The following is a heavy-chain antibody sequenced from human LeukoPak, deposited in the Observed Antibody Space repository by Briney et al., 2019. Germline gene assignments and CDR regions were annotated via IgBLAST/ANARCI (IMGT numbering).Heavy chain of an antibody. CDR3: VRDPDALDY. Sequence: GGSLRLSCAASGFTFSRYSMNWVRQAPVKGLEWVSYIRSSGSPIYYADSVNGRFTISRDDAKNSLYLQMNRLGDEDTAVYYCVRDPDALDYWGPGTLVTVSS. CDR2: IRSSGSPI. V-gene: IGHV3-48*02. J-gene: IGHJ4*02. CDR1: GFTFSRYS.